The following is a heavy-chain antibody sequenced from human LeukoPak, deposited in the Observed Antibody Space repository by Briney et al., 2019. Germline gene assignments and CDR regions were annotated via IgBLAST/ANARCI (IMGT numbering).Heavy chain of an antibody. CDR1: GYSISRGSY. D-gene: IGHD5-24*01. Sequence: SETLSLTCAVSGYSISRGSYWGWIRQPPGKGLEWIGSVYHSGSAYYNPSLKSRVTISVDTSKNQFSLKLTSVTAADTAVYYCAVGLHSGQFAFDIWGQGKMVTVSS. V-gene: IGHV4-38-2*01. CDR3: AVGLHSGQFAFDI. J-gene: IGHJ3*02. CDR2: VYHSGSA.